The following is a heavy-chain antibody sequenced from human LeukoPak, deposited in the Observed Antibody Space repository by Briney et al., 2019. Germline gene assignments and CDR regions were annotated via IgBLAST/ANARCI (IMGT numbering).Heavy chain of an antibody. CDR2: IIPIFGTA. J-gene: IGHJ4*02. CDR3: ARVYCSGGSCYSSRGHFDY. Sequence: SVKVSCKASGGTFSSYAISWVRQAPGQGLEWMGGIIPIFGTANYAQKFQGRVTITADKFTSTAYMELSSLRSEDTAVYYCARVYCSGGSCYSSRGHFDYWGQGTLVTVSS. V-gene: IGHV1-69*06. CDR1: GGTFSSYA. D-gene: IGHD2-15*01.